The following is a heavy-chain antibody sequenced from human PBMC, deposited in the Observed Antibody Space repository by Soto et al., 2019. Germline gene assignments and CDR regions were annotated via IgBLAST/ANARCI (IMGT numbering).Heavy chain of an antibody. CDR2: ISSSGGTI. Sequence: GGSLRLSCAASGFSFSDYEMNWVRQTPGKGLEWLSHISSSGGTIKYADSVKGRFTISRDNAKNSLYLQMHSLRADDTAVYYCARDAFEIYYKFGLDVWGQGTPVTVSS. D-gene: IGHD3-10*01. CDR3: ARDAFEIYYKFGLDV. CDR1: GFSFSDYE. V-gene: IGHV3-48*03. J-gene: IGHJ6*02.